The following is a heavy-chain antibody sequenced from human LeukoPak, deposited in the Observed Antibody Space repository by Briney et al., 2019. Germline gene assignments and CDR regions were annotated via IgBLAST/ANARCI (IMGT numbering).Heavy chain of an antibody. CDR2: INPNSGGT. V-gene: IGHV1-2*02. J-gene: IGHJ6*03. Sequence: ASVKVSCKASGYTFTSYDINWVRQATGQGLEWMGWINPNSGGTNYAQKFQGRVTMTRDTSISTAYMELSRLRSDDTAVYYCARVGGATFYMDVWGKGTTVTVSS. CDR3: ARVGGATFYMDV. CDR1: GYTFTSYD. D-gene: IGHD1-26*01.